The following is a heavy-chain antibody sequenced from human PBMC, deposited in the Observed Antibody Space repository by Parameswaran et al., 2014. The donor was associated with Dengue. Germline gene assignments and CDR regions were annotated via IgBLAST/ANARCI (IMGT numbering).Heavy chain of an antibody. CDR3: AKSMNWDYYFDY. CDR2: IGGTGGST. V-gene: IGHV3-23*01. J-gene: IGHJ4*02. Sequence: VRQMPGKGLEWVSSIGGTGGSTYYADSVRGRFTISRDNSKNTLYLQMNSLRAEDTAVYYCAKSMNWDYYFDYWGQGTLVTVSS. D-gene: IGHD1-7*01.